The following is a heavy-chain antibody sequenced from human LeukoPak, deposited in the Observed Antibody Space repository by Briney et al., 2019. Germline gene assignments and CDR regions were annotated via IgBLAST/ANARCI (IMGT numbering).Heavy chain of an antibody. CDR3: ARVLSAAGFDFDY. Sequence: PGGSLRLSCAASGFTFSSYSMNWVRQAPGKGLEWVSSISSSCSNIYYADSVKGRYTISRDNAKNSLYLQMNSLRAEDTAVYYCARVLSAAGFDFDYWGQGTLATVSS. V-gene: IGHV3-21*01. J-gene: IGHJ4*02. CDR1: GFTFSSYS. D-gene: IGHD3-10*01. CDR2: ISSSCSNI.